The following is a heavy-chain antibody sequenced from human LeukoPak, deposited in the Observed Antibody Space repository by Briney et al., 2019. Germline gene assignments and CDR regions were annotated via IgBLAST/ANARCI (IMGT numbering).Heavy chain of an antibody. J-gene: IGHJ6*03. D-gene: IGHD2-2*01. CDR1: GFTFSSYG. CDR2: IRYDGSNK. Sequence: GGSLRLSCAASGFTFSSYGMHWVRQAPGKGLEWVAFIRYDGSNKYYADSVKGRFTISRDNSKNALYLQMNSLRAEDTAVYYCAKADIVVVPAAMSSYYDYYYMDVWGKGTTVTVSS. V-gene: IGHV3-30*02. CDR3: AKADIVVVPAAMSSYYDYYYMDV.